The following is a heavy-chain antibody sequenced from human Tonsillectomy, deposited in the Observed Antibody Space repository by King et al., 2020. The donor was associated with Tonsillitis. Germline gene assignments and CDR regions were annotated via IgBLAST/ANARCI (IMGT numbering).Heavy chain of an antibody. CDR3: ARPGWPYWYFDL. D-gene: IGHD6-19*01. V-gene: IGHV4-39*01. CDR2: MWYGGNT. Sequence: LQLQESGPGLVKPSETLSLTCTVSGGSISSTTYYWGWVRQPPGKGLEWIGSMWYGGNTYYNPSLKSRVTISVDTSKNQSSLKLTSVTAADTAVYYCARPGWPYWYFDLWGRGTLVTVSS. J-gene: IGHJ2*01. CDR1: GGSISSTTYY.